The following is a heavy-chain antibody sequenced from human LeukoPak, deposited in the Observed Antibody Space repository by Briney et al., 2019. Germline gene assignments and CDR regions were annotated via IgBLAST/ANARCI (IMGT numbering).Heavy chain of an antibody. Sequence: SQTLSLTCAVSGGSISSGGYSWSWIRQPPGKGLEWIGYIYHSGSTYYNPSLKSRVTISVDRSKNQFSLELSSVTAADTAVYYCAREGGYPYDAFDIWGQGTMVTVSS. CDR2: IYHSGST. V-gene: IGHV4-30-2*01. J-gene: IGHJ3*02. CDR3: AREGGYPYDAFDI. D-gene: IGHD5-12*01. CDR1: GGSISSGGYS.